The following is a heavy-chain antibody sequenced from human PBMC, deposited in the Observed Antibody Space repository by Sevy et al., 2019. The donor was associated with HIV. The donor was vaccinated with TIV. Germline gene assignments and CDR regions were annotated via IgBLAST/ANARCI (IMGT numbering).Heavy chain of an antibody. CDR3: AREGQWSHPGDY. D-gene: IGHD2-15*01. CDR2: IKEDGSEK. J-gene: IGHJ4*02. Sequence: GGSLRLSCAASGFSFSSFWMSWVRQSPGKGLEWVANIKEDGSEKYYVDSVKGHFTISRDNAKNSLYLQMNSLRAEDTAVYYCAREGQWSHPGDYWGQGTLVTVSS. V-gene: IGHV3-7*01. CDR1: GFSFSSFW.